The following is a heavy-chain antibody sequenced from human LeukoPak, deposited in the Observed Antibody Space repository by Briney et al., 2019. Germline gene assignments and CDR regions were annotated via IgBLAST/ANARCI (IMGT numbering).Heavy chain of an antibody. CDR2: IYYSGST. CDR3: ARDATSTVDPGARWFDP. Sequence: LRLSCAASGFTFSSYGMHWVRQHPGKGLEWIGYIYYSGSTYYNPSLKSRVTISVDTSKNQFSLKLSSVTAADTAVYYCARDATSTVDPGARWFDPWGQGTLVTVSS. CDR1: GFTFSSYG. D-gene: IGHD4-23*01. J-gene: IGHJ5*02. V-gene: IGHV4-31*02.